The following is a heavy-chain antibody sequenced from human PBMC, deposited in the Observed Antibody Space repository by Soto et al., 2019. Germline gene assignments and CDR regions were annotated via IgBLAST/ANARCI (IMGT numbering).Heavy chain of an antibody. CDR3: AREIAVAALLDYYYGMDV. Sequence: SETLSLTCTVSGGSVSSGSYYWSWIRQPPGKGLEWIGYIYYSGSTNYNPSLKSRVTISVDTSKNQFSLKLSSVTAADTVVYYCAREIAVAALLDYYYGMDVWGQGTKVTVSS. CDR1: GGSVSSGSYY. CDR2: IYYSGST. V-gene: IGHV4-61*01. D-gene: IGHD6-19*01. J-gene: IGHJ6*02.